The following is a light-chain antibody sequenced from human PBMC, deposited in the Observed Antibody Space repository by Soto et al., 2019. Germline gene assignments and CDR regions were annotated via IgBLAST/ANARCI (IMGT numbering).Light chain of an antibody. CDR2: GAS. CDR3: QQYGSSGT. Sequence: IVLTQSPGTLSLSPGEGATLSCRASQSVTNSYLAWYQQKPGQAPRLLIYGASNRATGIPDRFSGSGSGTDFTLTISRLEPEDFAVYYCQQYGSSGTFGQGTKV. J-gene: IGKJ1*01. CDR1: QSVTNSY. V-gene: IGKV3-20*01.